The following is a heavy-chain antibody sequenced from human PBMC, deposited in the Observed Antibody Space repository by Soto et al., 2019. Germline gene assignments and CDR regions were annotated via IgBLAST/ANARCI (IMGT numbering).Heavy chain of an antibody. CDR2: INHSGST. D-gene: IGHD5-18*01. Sequence: SETLSLTCAVYGGSFSGYYWSWIRQPPGKGLEWIGEINHSGSTNYNPSLKSRVAISIDSSKTRFSLKLNSVTTADTAVYYCAAQEYGAKGYHFETWGQGTMVTGSS. CDR1: GGSFSGYY. CDR3: AAQEYGAKGYHFET. V-gene: IGHV4-34*01. J-gene: IGHJ4*02.